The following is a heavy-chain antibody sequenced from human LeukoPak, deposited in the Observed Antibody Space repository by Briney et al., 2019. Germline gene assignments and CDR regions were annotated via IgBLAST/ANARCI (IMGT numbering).Heavy chain of an antibody. V-gene: IGHV3-64D*06. Sequence: GGSLRLSCSASGFTFSTYAMHWVRQAPGKGLEYVSLICRNGGSTYYADSVKGRFTISRDNSKNTLYLQMSSLRAEDTAVYYCVKVAVAGKVSFDYWGQGTLVTVSS. CDR2: ICRNGGST. CDR3: VKVAVAGKVSFDY. D-gene: IGHD6-19*01. J-gene: IGHJ4*02. CDR1: GFTFSTYA.